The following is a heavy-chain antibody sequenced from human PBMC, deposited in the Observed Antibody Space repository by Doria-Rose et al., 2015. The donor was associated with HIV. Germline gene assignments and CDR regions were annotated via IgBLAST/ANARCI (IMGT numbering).Heavy chain of an antibody. CDR3: ARIKSSRWYHKYYFDF. CDR2: IVSDDEG. Sequence: SGPVLVKPTETLTLTCTVSGVSLSSPGMGVSWIRQPPGRALEWLANIVSDDEGSYKTSLTSRLTISRGISKSQVVLTMTDMDPVDTATYYCARIKSSRWYHKYYFDFWGQGTLVIVSA. CDR1: GVSLSSPGMG. D-gene: IGHD6-13*01. J-gene: IGHJ4*02. V-gene: IGHV2-26*01.